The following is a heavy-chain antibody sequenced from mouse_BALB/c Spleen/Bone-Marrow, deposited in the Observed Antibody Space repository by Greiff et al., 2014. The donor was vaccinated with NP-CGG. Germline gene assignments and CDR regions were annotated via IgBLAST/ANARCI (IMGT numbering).Heavy chain of an antibody. J-gene: IGHJ1*01. CDR1: GYTFSSYY. V-gene: IGHV1S81*02. CDR2: INPSNGGT. CDR3: TRSNYGYWYFDV. D-gene: IGHD1-1*01. Sequence: QVQLKESGAELVKPGASAKLSCKASGYTFSSYYMYWVKQRPGQGLEWIGEINPSNGGTKFNEKFKSKATLTVDKSSSTAYMQLSSLTSEDSAVYYCTRSNYGYWYFDVWGAGTTVTVSS.